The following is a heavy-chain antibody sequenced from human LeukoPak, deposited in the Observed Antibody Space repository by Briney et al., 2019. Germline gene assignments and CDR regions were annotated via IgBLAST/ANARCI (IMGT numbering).Heavy chain of an antibody. J-gene: IGHJ4*02. V-gene: IGHV3-11*05. CDR3: AKVGRASWAPYYFDY. CDR1: GXTFSDYY. D-gene: IGHD2-2*01. Sequence: GGSLRLSCAASGXTFSDYYVSWIRQAPGKGLEWVSYISSSSSYTNYADSVKGRFTISRDNAKNTLYLEMNNLRAEDTAVYYCAKVGRASWAPYYFDYWGQGTLVTVSS. CDR2: ISSSSSYT.